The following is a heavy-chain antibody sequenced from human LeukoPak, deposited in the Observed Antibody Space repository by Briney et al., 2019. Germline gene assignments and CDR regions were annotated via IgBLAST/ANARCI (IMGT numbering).Heavy chain of an antibody. CDR1: IGSFSGYY. J-gene: IGHJ3*02. V-gene: IGHV4-34*09. CDR3: ARDKEAFDI. CDR2: INHSGST. Sequence: ASETLSLTCAVYIGSFSGYYWTWIRQTPGKGLEWIGEINHSGSTYYNPSLESRVTISVDTSKNQFSLKLSSVTAADTAVYYCARDKEAFDIWGQGTMVTVSS.